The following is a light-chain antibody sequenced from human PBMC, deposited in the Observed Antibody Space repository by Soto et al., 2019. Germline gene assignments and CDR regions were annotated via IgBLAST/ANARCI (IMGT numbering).Light chain of an antibody. J-gene: IGKJ4*01. CDR2: AAS. V-gene: IGKV1-12*01. CDR1: QDISAW. CDR3: QQAISFPLT. Sequence: DIPMTQSPSSVSASAGETVIITCRASQDISAWLAWYQQKPGEAPELLIFAASRLKNGVPSRFSGSGSGTDFSLTISSLQPEDAASYFCQQAISFPLTFGGGTKVEIK.